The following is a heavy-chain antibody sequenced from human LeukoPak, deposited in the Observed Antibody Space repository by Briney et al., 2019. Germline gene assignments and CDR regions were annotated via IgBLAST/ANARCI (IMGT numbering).Heavy chain of an antibody. Sequence: PGGSLRLSCPASGFTFSSYSMSWVRQAPGKGLEWLSYISNGSSTIYYADSVKGRFTISRDNAKNSLYLQMNSLRAEDTAVYYCAVLFDYWGQGTLVTVSS. CDR1: GFTFSSYS. J-gene: IGHJ4*02. CDR3: AVLFDY. CDR2: ISNGSSTI. V-gene: IGHV3-48*01.